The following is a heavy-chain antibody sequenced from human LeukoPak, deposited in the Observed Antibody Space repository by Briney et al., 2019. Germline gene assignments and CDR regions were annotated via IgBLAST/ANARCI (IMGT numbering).Heavy chain of an antibody. V-gene: IGHV3-74*01. CDR3: ARAGNYYFDS. CDR1: GFTFSTSW. CDR2: MNGDGTTR. J-gene: IGHJ4*02. Sequence: QSGGSLRLSCAASGFTFSTSWMPWVRQGPGKGLVWVSRMNGDGTTRDYADSVKGRFTISRDNAKNTLFLEMNSLRAEDTATYFCARAGNYYFDSWGQGTLVTVSS.